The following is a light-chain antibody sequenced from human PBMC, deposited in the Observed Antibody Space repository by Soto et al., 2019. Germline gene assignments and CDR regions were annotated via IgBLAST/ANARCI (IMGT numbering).Light chain of an antibody. CDR1: SSDVGGYNY. Sequence: QSALTQPASVSGSPGQSITISWTGTSSDVGGYNYVSWYQHHPGKAPKLMIFDVSNRPSGVSNRFSGSKSGNTASLTISGLQPEDEADYYCSSYTTSNTRQIVFGTGTKVTV. CDR3: SSYTTSNTRQIV. CDR2: DVS. J-gene: IGLJ1*01. V-gene: IGLV2-14*03.